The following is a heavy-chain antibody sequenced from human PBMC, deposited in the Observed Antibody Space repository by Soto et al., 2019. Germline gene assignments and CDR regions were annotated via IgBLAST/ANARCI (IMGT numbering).Heavy chain of an antibody. CDR3: ARVLRGYSYGYHYYYGMDV. D-gene: IGHD5-18*01. V-gene: IGHV3-21*01. CDR2: ISSSSSYI. Sequence: EVQLVESGGGLVKPGGSLRLSCAASGFTFSSYSMNWVRQAPGKGLEWVSSISSSSSYIYYADSVKGRFTISRDNAKNSLYLQMNSLRAEDTAVYYCARVLRGYSYGYHYYYGMDVWGQGTTVTVSS. CDR1: GFTFSSYS. J-gene: IGHJ6*02.